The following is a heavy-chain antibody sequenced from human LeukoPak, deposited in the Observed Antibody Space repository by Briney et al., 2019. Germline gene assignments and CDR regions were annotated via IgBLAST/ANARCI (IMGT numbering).Heavy chain of an antibody. Sequence: ASVKVSCKASGGTFSSYAISWVRQAPGQGLEWMGRIIPILGIANYAQKFQGRVTITADKSTSTAYMELSSLRSEDTAVYYCARGGYCSSTSCYAFDYWGQGTLVTVSS. V-gene: IGHV1-69*04. CDR1: GGTFSSYA. CDR3: ARGGYCSSTSCYAFDY. D-gene: IGHD2-2*01. CDR2: IIPILGIA. J-gene: IGHJ4*02.